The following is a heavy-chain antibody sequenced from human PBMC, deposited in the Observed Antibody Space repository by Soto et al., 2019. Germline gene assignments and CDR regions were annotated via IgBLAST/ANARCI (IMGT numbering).Heavy chain of an antibody. CDR2: TFPMFGKA. V-gene: IGHV1-69*06. J-gene: IGHJ6*02. CDR1: GGTFSSYA. CDR3: ATVDISTWIGGMDV. Sequence: QVQLVQSGAEVKKPGSSVKVSCKASGGTFSSYAISWVRQAPGQGLEWMGGTFPMFGKANYAQKFQGRVTISADKSTSTAYMELSSLTSEDTAVYYCATVDISTWIGGMDVWGQGTTVTVSS. D-gene: IGHD6-13*01.